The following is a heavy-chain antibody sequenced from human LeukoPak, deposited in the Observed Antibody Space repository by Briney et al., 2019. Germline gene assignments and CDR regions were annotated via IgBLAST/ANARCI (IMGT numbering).Heavy chain of an antibody. V-gene: IGHV3-23*01. Sequence: SGGSLRLSCAASGFRFNNYGMSWVRQAPGQGLEWVSVINANRDNTNYADSVRGRFTISRDDSKSTLYLQMNRLRPEDAAVYYCAKAPVTTCRGAYCYPFDYWGQGTLVTVSS. D-gene: IGHD2-21*01. CDR1: GFRFNNYG. CDR3: AKAPVTTCRGAYCYPFDY. CDR2: INANRDNT. J-gene: IGHJ4*02.